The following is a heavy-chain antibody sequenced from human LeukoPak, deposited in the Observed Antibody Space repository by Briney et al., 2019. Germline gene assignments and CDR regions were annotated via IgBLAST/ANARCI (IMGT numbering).Heavy chain of an antibody. J-gene: IGHJ4*02. CDR1: GFTFSSYN. CDR3: GVDGGY. D-gene: IGHD2-15*01. CDR2: ISASTTLK. Sequence: GGSLRLSCAASGFTFSSYNMNWVRQAPGKGLEWVSYISASTTLKYYADSVKGRVTISRDNAENSLYLQMNRLRAEDTAVYYCGVDGGYWGQGTLVTVSS. V-gene: IGHV3-21*05.